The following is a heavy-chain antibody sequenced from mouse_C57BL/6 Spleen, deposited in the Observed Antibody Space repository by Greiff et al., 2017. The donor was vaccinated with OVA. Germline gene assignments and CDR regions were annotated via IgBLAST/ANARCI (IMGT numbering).Heavy chain of an antibody. Sequence: QVQLQQSGAELARPGASVKMSCKASGYTFTSYTMHWEKQRPGQGLEWIGYINPSSGYTKYNQKFKDKATLTADKSSSTAYMQLSSLTSEDSAVYYCAREGYDYDHAMDYWGQGTSVTVSS. CDR2: INPSSGYT. CDR1: GYTFTSYT. D-gene: IGHD2-4*01. V-gene: IGHV1-4*01. J-gene: IGHJ4*01. CDR3: AREGYDYDHAMDY.